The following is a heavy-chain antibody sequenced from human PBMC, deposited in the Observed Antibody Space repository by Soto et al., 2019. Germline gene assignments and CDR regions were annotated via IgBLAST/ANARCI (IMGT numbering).Heavy chain of an antibody. CDR3: ARDLGYYDSSGYFDY. Sequence: PGGSLRLSCAASGFTFSDYYMSWIRQAPGKGLEWVSYISNSDTIIYYADSVKGRFTISRDNAKNSLYLQMNSLRAEDTAVYYCARDLGYYDSSGYFDYWGQGTLVTVSS. CDR1: GFTFSDYY. V-gene: IGHV3-11*01. CDR2: ISNSDTII. J-gene: IGHJ4*02. D-gene: IGHD3-22*01.